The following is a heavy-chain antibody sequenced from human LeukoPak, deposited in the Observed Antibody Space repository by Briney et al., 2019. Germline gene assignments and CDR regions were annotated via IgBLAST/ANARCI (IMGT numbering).Heavy chain of an antibody. J-gene: IGHJ4*02. CDR1: GDSITTYY. V-gene: IGHV4-59*01. Sequence: SETLSLTCTVSGDSITTYYWSWIRQPPGKGLEWIGYIYYSGSTNYNPSLESRVTILVDPSKNQFSLKLISVTAADTAVYYCARDPYYDRNDSYFDYWGQGTLVTVSS. CDR3: ARDPYYDRNDSYFDY. D-gene: IGHD3-16*01. CDR2: IYYSGST.